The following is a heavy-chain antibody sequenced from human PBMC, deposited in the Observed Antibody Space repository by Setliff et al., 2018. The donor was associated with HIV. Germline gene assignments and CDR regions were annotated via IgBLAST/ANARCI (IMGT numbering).Heavy chain of an antibody. Sequence: TLSLTCTVTGGSISSRSYYWSWLRQPAGKGLEWIGRIYSNGKTDYHPYIKSRVTISADTSKNQFSLKVNSVTAADTAMYFCARESPEGLDYWVQGSLVTVSS. CDR1: GGSISSRSYY. V-gene: IGHV4-61*02. J-gene: IGHJ4*02. CDR3: ARESPEGLDY. CDR2: IYSNGKT.